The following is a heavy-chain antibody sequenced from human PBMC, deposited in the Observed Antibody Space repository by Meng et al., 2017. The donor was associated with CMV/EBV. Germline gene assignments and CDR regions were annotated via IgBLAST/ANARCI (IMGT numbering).Heavy chain of an antibody. CDR1: GFTFSSYS. CDR2: ISSSSSYI. CDR3: AREACSGGSCYLGV. J-gene: IGHJ4*02. V-gene: IGHV3-21*01. D-gene: IGHD2-15*01. Sequence: SGFTFSSYSMNWVRQAPGKGLEWVSSISSSSSYIYYADSVKGRFTISRDNAKNSLYLQMNSLRAEDTAVYYCAREACSGGSCYLGVWGQGTLVTVSS.